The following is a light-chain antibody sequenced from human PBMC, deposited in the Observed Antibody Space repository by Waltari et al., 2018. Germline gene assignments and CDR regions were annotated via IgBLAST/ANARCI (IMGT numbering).Light chain of an antibody. J-gene: IGKJ4*01. CDR3: QEYDTLPVT. CDR1: HSVKNN. Sequence: DIQMTQSPSTLSASVGDRVTITCRASHSVKNNLAWYQQKPGKAPKVLIHKASRLVSGVPSRFSGSGYGTEFTLTISSLQPDDFATYYCQEYDTLPVTFGGGTKVEIK. CDR2: KAS. V-gene: IGKV1-5*03.